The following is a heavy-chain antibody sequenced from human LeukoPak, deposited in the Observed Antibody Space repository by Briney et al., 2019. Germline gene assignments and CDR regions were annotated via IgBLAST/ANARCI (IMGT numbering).Heavy chain of an antibody. CDR1: GFTFSVYT. Sequence: PGGSLRLSCAASGFTFSVYTIHWVRQAPGKGLEWVAVTSSDGSNKYYADSVKGRFTISRDNSRNTMYLQMNSLRAEDTAVYYCARALSSGWSHAFDIWGQGTMVTVSS. J-gene: IGHJ3*02. V-gene: IGHV3-30-3*01. D-gene: IGHD6-19*01. CDR2: TSSDGSNK. CDR3: ARALSSGWSHAFDI.